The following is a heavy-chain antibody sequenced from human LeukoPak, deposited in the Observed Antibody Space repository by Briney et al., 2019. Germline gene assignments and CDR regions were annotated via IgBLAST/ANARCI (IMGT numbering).Heavy chain of an antibody. V-gene: IGHV3-21*01. J-gene: IGHJ2*01. CDR1: GFTFSSYS. Sequence: GGSMRLSCVASGFTFSSYSMNWVRQAPGKGLEWVSSISSSSSYIYYADSVKGRFTIARDNAKNSLYLQMNSLRAEDTAVYYCARGSGGYWYFDLWGRGTLVTVSS. CDR2: ISSSSSYI. D-gene: IGHD3-10*01. CDR3: ARGSGGYWYFDL.